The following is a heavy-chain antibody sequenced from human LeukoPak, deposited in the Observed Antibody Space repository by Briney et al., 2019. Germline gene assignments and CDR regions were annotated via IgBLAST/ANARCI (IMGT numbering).Heavy chain of an antibody. V-gene: IGHV3-7*01. J-gene: IGHJ4*02. Sequence: GGSLRLSCAASGFTFSSYWLTWVRQAPGKGLEWVANIKQDGSEKFYVDSVKGRFTISRDNAKNSLFLQMNSLRGEDTAVYYCATSGGGYSYGPWYFDYWGQGTLVTVSS. CDR2: IKQDGSEK. CDR3: ATSGGGYSYGPWYFDY. D-gene: IGHD5-18*01. CDR1: GFTFSSYW.